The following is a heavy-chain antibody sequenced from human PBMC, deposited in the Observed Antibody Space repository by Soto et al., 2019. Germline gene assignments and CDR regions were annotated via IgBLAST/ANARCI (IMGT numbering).Heavy chain of an antibody. CDR3: ATRSYYDCWSGYYD. CDR2: ISGSGGST. J-gene: IGHJ4*02. D-gene: IGHD3-3*01. V-gene: IGHV3-23*01. Sequence: EVQLLESGGGLVQPGGSLRLSCAASGFTFSSYAMSWVRQAPGKGLEWVSAISGSGGSTYYADSVKGRFTISRDNSKNTLYLQMNSLRAEDTAVYYCATRSYYDCWSGYYDWGQGTLVTVSS. CDR1: GFTFSSYA.